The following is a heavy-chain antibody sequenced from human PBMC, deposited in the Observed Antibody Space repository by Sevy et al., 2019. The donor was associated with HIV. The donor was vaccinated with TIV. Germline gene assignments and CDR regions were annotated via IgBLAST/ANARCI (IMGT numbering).Heavy chain of an antibody. CDR3: ARYDRIAATGANWFDP. CDR1: GGSISTYY. J-gene: IGHJ5*02. CDR2: LSYSGST. V-gene: IGHV4-59*13. Sequence: SETLSLTCTVSGGSISTYYWGWIRQPPGKGLEWIAYLSYSGSTNYNPSLQSRVTISVDTSKSQFSLRLSSVTAADTAVYYCARYDRIAATGANWFDPWGQGTLVTVSS. D-gene: IGHD6-13*01.